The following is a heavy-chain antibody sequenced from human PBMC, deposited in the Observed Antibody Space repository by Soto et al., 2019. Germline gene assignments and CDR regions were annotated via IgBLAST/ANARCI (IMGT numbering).Heavy chain of an antibody. D-gene: IGHD3-10*01. CDR1: GLPVAGSY. Sequence: GGSLRLSCVASGLPVAGSYMAWVRQAPGKGLEWASVIYNDGTTYYSQSVEGRFAISRDTSKNTLYLQMDRLRDEDTAVYYCVRPLPSGQTHARDVWGQGTTVTVSS. CDR2: IYNDGTT. CDR3: VRPLPSGQTHARDV. J-gene: IGHJ6*02. V-gene: IGHV3-53*01.